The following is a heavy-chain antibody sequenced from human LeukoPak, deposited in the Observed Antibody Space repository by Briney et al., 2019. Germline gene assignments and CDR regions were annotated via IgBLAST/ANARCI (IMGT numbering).Heavy chain of an antibody. CDR3: AKARPGDTFDY. CDR2: IYSGGST. Sequence: GGSLRLSCAASGFTVSSNYMSWVRQAPGKGLEWVSLIYSGGSTYYADSVKGRFTISRDNAQNSLYLQMNSLRVEDTALYYCAKARPGDTFDYWGQGTLVTVSS. V-gene: IGHV3-66*01. J-gene: IGHJ4*02. CDR1: GFTVSSNY. D-gene: IGHD3-10*01.